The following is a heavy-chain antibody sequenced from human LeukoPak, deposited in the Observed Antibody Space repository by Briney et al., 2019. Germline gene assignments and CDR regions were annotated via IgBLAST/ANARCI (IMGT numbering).Heavy chain of an antibody. CDR3: AKGAVVLTALSSFDY. CDR2: IRGSGDTT. D-gene: IGHD2-15*01. V-gene: IGHV3-23*01. Sequence: GGSLRLSCAASGFTFSTYAMSWVRQAPGKGLEWVSNIRGSGDTTFYAESVKGRFIISRDNSKDTLFLQMNSLRAEDTAVYYCAKGAVVLTALSSFDYWGQGTLVTVSS. CDR1: GFTFSTYA. J-gene: IGHJ4*02.